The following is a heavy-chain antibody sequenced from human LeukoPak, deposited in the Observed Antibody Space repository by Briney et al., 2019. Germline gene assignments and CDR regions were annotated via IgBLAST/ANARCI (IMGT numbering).Heavy chain of an antibody. CDR2: IIPIFGTA. CDR1: GGTFSSYA. D-gene: IGHD1-26*01. V-gene: IGHV1-69*13. J-gene: IGHJ4*02. CDR3: ARDGGYSGSSYFDY. Sequence: ASVKVSCKASGGTFSSYAISWVRQAPGQGLEWMGGIIPIFGTANYAQKFQGRVTITADEYTSTDYMEMSSLRSDDTAVYYCARDGGYSGSSYFDYWGQGTLVTVSS.